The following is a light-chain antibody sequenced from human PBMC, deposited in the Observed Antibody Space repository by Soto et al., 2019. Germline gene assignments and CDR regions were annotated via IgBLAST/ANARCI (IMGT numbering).Light chain of an antibody. V-gene: IGKV1-39*01. J-gene: IGKJ3*01. CDR2: AAS. CDR3: QQRYSTLFT. CDR1: QSISSY. Sequence: DIQMTQSPSSLSASVGDRVTITCRASQSISSYLNWYQQKPGKAPKLLIYAASSLQSGVPSRFSGSGSGTDFTLTISSLQPEDFATYYCQQRYSTLFTFGHGTKVAIK.